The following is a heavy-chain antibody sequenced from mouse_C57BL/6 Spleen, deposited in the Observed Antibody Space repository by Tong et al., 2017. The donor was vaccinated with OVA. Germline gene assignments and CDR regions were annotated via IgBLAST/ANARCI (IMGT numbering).Heavy chain of an antibody. Sequence: EVQLQESGGGLVQPGGSMKLSCAASGFTFSSYAMSWVRQTPEKRLEWVAYISSGGDYIYYADTVKGRFTISRDNARNTLYLQMSSLKSEDTAMYYCARLDDYDDGAWFAYWGQGTLVTVSA. CDR2: ISSGGDYI. CDR3: ARLDDYDDGAWFAY. D-gene: IGHD2-4*01. J-gene: IGHJ3*01. V-gene: IGHV5S21*01. CDR1: GFTFSSYA.